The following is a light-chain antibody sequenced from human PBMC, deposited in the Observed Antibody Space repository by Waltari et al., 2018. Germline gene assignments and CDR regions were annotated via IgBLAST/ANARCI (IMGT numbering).Light chain of an antibody. V-gene: IGKV1-39*01. Sequence: IRMTQSPSSLSASVGARVTITCRPSQAIHTYLNWYQQQPGKAPKLLIYAASRLHRGVPSRFSGSGSGTDFTLTISRLQPEDFATYYCQQSYFTPRGNFGPGTRVDL. J-gene: IGKJ3*01. CDR2: AAS. CDR1: QAIHTY. CDR3: QQSYFTPRGN.